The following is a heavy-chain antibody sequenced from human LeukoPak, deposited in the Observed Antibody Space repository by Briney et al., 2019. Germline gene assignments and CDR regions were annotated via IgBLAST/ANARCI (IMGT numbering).Heavy chain of an antibody. CDR1: GGTFSSYA. D-gene: IGHD1-14*01. CDR3: ARGTLWSHAFDI. Sequence: SVKVSRKASGGTFSSYAISWVRQAPGQGLEWMGGIIPIFGTANYAQKFQGRVTITADESTSTAYMELSSLRSEDTAVYYCARGTLWSHAFDIWGQGTMVTVSS. J-gene: IGHJ3*02. CDR2: IIPIFGTA. V-gene: IGHV1-69*01.